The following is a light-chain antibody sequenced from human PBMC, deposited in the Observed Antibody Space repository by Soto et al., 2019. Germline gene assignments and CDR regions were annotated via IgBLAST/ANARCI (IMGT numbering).Light chain of an antibody. Sequence: QSALTQPASVSGYPGQSITISCAGTGSDVGHYNLVSWYQQHPGKAPKLMIYRATERPSGVSNRFSGSKSGNTASLIVSGLQADDEANYYCCSYAGSFSLVFGGGTKLTV. J-gene: IGLJ3*02. V-gene: IGLV2-23*01. CDR2: RAT. CDR1: GSDVGHYNL. CDR3: CSYAGSFSLV.